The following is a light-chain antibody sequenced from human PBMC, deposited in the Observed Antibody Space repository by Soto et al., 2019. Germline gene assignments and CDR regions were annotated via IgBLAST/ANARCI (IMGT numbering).Light chain of an antibody. J-gene: IGKJ1*01. CDR2: GAS. Sequence: IELTQSPGTLSLSPGERPTLSCMARQSVSNNYVAWYQQKPGQAPRLLIYGASSRATGIPDRFSGSGSGTDFTLTISSLQPDDLATYYCQQYNSFPWTFGQGTKVDI. CDR1: QSVSNNY. CDR3: QQYNSFPWT. V-gene: IGKV3-20*01.